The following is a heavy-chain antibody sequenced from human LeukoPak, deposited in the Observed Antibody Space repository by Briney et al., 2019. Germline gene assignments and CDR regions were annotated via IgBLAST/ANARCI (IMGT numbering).Heavy chain of an antibody. V-gene: IGHV3-23*01. CDR3: AKGVDYDFWNGYYPFDS. Sequence: GGSLRLSCAASGFTFSSYAMSWVRQAPGKGLEWVSAISGIGGNTYYADSVQGRFTISRDNSKNTLYLQMNSLRAEDTAVYYCAKGVDYDFWNGYYPFDSWGQGTLVTVSS. CDR1: GFTFSSYA. D-gene: IGHD3-3*01. CDR2: ISGIGGNT. J-gene: IGHJ4*02.